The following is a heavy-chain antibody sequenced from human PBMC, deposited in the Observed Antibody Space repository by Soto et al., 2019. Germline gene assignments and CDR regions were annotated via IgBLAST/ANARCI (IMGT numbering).Heavy chain of an antibody. J-gene: IGHJ5*02. V-gene: IGHV4-30-2*01. CDR3: ARVPGP. CDR1: CGAISRGGYS. Sequence: SETPSLPRAVSCGAISRGGYSWSWIRQPPGKGLEWIGYIYHSGSTYYNPSLKSRVTISVDRSKNQFSLKLSSVTAADTAVYYCARVPGPWGQGILVTVSS. CDR2: IYHSGST.